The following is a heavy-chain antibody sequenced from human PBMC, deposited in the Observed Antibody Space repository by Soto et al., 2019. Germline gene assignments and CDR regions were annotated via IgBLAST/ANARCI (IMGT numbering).Heavy chain of an antibody. CDR3: GRVWGGAFDI. Sequence: PSETLSLTCTVSGGSISSYYWSWIRQPPGKGPEWIGYIYFTGSTSYNPSLKSRVTISVDTSKNQFSLKLSSVTAADTAVYYCGRVWGGAFDIWGQGTMVTVSS. D-gene: IGHD3-10*01. CDR1: GGSISSYY. V-gene: IGHV4-59*01. J-gene: IGHJ3*02. CDR2: IYFTGST.